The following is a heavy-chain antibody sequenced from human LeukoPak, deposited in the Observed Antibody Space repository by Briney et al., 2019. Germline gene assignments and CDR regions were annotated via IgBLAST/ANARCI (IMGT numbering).Heavy chain of an antibody. J-gene: IGHJ4*02. D-gene: IGHD3-22*01. CDR3: ARDDRSGYSTLGY. Sequence: SETLSLTCKVSGGSMSSHYWSWIRQPPGKGLEWIGDIYYSGSTNYNPSLNSRVTISLDTSKNQFSLNLRSVTAADTAVYCCARDDRSGYSTLGYWGQGTLVSVFS. V-gene: IGHV4-59*11. CDR1: GGSMSSHY. CDR2: IYYSGST.